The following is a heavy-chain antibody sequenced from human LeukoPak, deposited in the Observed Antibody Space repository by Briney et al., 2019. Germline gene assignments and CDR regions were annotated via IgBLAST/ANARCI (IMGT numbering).Heavy chain of an antibody. D-gene: IGHD2-2*02. CDR1: GYTFTSYD. CDR3: ARGPNPVPAAILVWDYYYYMDA. J-gene: IGHJ6*03. V-gene: IGHV1-8*03. Sequence: GASVKVSCKASGYTFTSYDINWVRQATGQGLEWMGWMNPNSGNTGYAQKFQGRVTITRNTSISTAYMELSSLRSEDTAVYYCARGPNPVPAAILVWDYYYYMDAWGKGTTVTVSS. CDR2: MNPNSGNT.